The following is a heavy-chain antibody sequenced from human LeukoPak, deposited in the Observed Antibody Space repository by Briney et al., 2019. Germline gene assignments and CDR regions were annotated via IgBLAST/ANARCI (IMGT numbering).Heavy chain of an antibody. J-gene: IGHJ3*01. CDR3: AKDLRSSWNDASDF. CDR1: GFTFSSYA. CDR2: ITGSGGGT. Sequence: PGGSLRLSCAASGFTFSSYAMNWVRQAPGKGLEWVSNITGSGGGTYYADSVRGRFTVSRDNSKSTLYLQMNSLRAEDTAVYYCAKDLRSSWNDASDFWGQGTMVTVSS. D-gene: IGHD6-13*01. V-gene: IGHV3-23*01.